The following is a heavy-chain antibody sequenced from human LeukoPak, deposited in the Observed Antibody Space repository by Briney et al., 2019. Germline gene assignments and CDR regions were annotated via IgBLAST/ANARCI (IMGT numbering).Heavy chain of an antibody. CDR1: GFTFSSYA. J-gene: IGHJ3*02. Sequence: GGSLRLSCAASGFTFSSYAMSWVRQAPGKGLEWVSAISSSGGSTYYADSVKGRFTISRDNSKNTLYLQMNSLRAEDTAVYYCTLLWFGELLAGRAAFDIWGQGTMVTVSS. CDR3: TLLWFGELLAGRAAFDI. CDR2: ISSSGGST. V-gene: IGHV3-23*01. D-gene: IGHD3-10*01.